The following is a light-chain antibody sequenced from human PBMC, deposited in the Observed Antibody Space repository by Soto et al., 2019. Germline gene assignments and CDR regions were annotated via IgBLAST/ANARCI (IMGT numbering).Light chain of an antibody. V-gene: IGKV2-28*01. CDR3: MQALQTPRT. Sequence: DIVMTQSPLSLPVTPGEPASISCRSSQSLLHSNGYNYLDWYLQKPGQSPQVLIYLGSYRASGVPDRFSGSGSGTDFTLKISRVEADDVGVYYCMQALQTPRTFGQGTEVEIK. CDR1: QSLLHSNGYNY. CDR2: LGS. J-gene: IGKJ1*01.